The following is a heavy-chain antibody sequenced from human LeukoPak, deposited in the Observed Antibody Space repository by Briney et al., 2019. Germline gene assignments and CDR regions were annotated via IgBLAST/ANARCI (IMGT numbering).Heavy chain of an antibody. V-gene: IGHV6-1*01. CDR2: TYYRSKWYN. Sequence: SQTLSLTCATSGDSVSSNSAAWNWIRQSPSRGLEWLGRTYYRSKWYNDYAVSVKSRITINPDTSKNQFSLQLNSVTPEDTAVYYCARDGLGRGGINDAFDIWGQGTMVTVSS. D-gene: IGHD3-10*01. CDR1: GDSVSSNSAA. CDR3: ARDGLGRGGINDAFDI. J-gene: IGHJ3*02.